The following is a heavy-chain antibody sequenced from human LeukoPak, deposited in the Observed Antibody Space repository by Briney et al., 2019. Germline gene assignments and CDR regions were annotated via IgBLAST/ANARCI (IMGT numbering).Heavy chain of an antibody. J-gene: IGHJ4*02. CDR1: GFMFTSYS. Sequence: GGSLRLSCAASGFMFTSYSMNWVRQAPGKGLEWVAYISSPSTNIYYVDSVKGRFTISRDNAKNSLYLQMNSLRAEDTAVYYCARGSGGNIPFDNWGQGTLVTVSS. CDR2: ISSPSTNI. D-gene: IGHD2-15*01. CDR3: ARGSGGNIPFDN. V-gene: IGHV3-48*04.